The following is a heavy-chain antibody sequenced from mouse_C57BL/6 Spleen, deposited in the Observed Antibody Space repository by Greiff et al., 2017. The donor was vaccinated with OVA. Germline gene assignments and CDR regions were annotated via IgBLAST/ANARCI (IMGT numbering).Heavy chain of an antibody. D-gene: IGHD3-2*02. Sequence: VQLQQSGPELVKPGASVKISCKASGYTFTDYYMDWVKQSPGKSLEWIGDINPNNGGTIYNQKFKGKATLTVDKSSSTAYMELRSLTSEDTAVYYCASLDSSGYWFAYWGQGTLVTVSA. J-gene: IGHJ3*01. CDR2: INPNNGGT. V-gene: IGHV1-18*01. CDR1: GYTFTDYY. CDR3: ASLDSSGYWFAY.